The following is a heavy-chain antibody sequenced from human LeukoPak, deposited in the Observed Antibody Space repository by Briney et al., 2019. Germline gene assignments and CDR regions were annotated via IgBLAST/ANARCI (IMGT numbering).Heavy chain of an antibody. Sequence: ASVKVSCKASGYTFTNYYIHWIRQAPGQGLEWVGIMNPSGGSTTYSRKFQGRVTMTRDTSTNTIYMQLSSLRSEDTAAYYCARGGFALGVGATRGLNWFDPWGQGTLVTVSS. D-gene: IGHD1-26*01. CDR2: MNPSGGST. CDR1: GYTFTNYY. J-gene: IGHJ5*02. CDR3: ARGGFALGVGATRGLNWFDP. V-gene: IGHV1-46*01.